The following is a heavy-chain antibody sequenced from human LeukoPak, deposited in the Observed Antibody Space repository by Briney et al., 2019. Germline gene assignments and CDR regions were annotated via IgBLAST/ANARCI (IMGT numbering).Heavy chain of an antibody. CDR2: IIPIFGTA. CDR1: GGTFSSYA. CDR3: ARDPLWFGDPTFFDY. J-gene: IGHJ4*02. V-gene: IGHV1-69*05. Sequence: SVKVSCTASGGTFSSYAISWVRQAPGQGLEWMGGIIPIFGTANYAQKFQGRVTITTDESTNTAYMELSSLRSEDTAVYYCARDPLWFGDPTFFDYWGQGTLVTVSS. D-gene: IGHD3-10*01.